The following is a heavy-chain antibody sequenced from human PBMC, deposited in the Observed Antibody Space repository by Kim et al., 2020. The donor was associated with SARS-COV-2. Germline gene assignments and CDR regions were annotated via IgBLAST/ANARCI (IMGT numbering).Heavy chain of an antibody. V-gene: IGHV3-30-3*01. CDR1: GFTFSSYA. D-gene: IGHD2-2*01. CDR2: ISYDGSNK. J-gene: IGHJ3*02. CDR3: ARERGDFIVVVPAAISAFDI. Sequence: GGSLRLSCAASGFTFSSYAMHWVRQAPGKGLEWVAVISYDGSNKYYADSVKGRFTISRDNSKNTLYLQMNSLRAEDTAVYYCARERGDFIVVVPAAISAFDIWGQGTMVTVSS.